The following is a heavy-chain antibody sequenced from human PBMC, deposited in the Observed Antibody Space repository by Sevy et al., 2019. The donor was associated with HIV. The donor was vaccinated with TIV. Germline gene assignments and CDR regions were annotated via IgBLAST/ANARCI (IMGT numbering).Heavy chain of an antibody. CDR2: IIPIFGTA. Sequence: ASVKVSCKASGGTFSSYAISWVRQAPGQGLEWMGGIIPIFGTANYAQKFQGRVTITADESTSTAYMELSSLRSEDTAVYYCASDTKRYYDSSGYYCAFDIWGQGTMVTVSS. CDR1: GGTFSSYA. CDR3: ASDTKRYYDSSGYYCAFDI. D-gene: IGHD3-22*01. J-gene: IGHJ3*02. V-gene: IGHV1-69*13.